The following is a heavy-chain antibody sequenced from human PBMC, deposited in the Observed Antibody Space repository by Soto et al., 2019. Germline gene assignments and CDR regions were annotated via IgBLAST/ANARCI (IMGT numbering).Heavy chain of an antibody. CDR2: ISGSGGST. J-gene: IGHJ6*02. CDR3: AKSLRAIVVVPASVDV. D-gene: IGHD2-2*01. CDR1: GFTFSSYA. Sequence: EVQLLESGGGLVQPGGSLRLSRAASGFTFSSYAMSWVRQAPGKGLEWVSAISGSGGSTYYADSVKGRFTISRDNSKNTLYLQMNSLRAEDTAVYYCAKSLRAIVVVPASVDVWGQGTTVTVSS. V-gene: IGHV3-23*01.